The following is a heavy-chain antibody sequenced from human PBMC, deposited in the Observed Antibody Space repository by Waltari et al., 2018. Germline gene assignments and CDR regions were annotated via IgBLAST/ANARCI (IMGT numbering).Heavy chain of an antibody. Sequence: QVQLQQWGAGLLKPSETLSLTCAVYGGSFSVYYWSWIRQPPGKGREWIGEINHSGSTNYNPSLKSRFTISVDTSKNQFSLKLSSVTAADTAVYYCARVYIAAAQALDYWGQGTLVTVSS. D-gene: IGHD6-13*01. CDR2: INHSGST. CDR3: ARVYIAAAQALDY. J-gene: IGHJ4*02. CDR1: GGSFSVYY. V-gene: IGHV4-34*01.